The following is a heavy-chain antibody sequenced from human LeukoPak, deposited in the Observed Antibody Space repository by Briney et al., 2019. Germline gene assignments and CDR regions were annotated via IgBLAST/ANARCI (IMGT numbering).Heavy chain of an antibody. J-gene: IGHJ3*02. CDR1: GGTFSSYA. CDR2: IIPIFGTA. V-gene: IGHV1-69*13. Sequence: GASVKVSCKASGGTFSSYAISWVRQAPGQGLEWMGGIIPIFGTANYAQKFQGRVTITADESTSTAYMELSSLRSEDTAVYYCARERKGFWSGYSGMSAFDIWGQGTMVTVSS. CDR3: ARERKGFWSGYSGMSAFDI. D-gene: IGHD3-3*01.